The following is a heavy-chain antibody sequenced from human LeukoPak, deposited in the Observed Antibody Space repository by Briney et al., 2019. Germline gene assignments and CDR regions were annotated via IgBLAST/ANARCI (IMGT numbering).Heavy chain of an antibody. J-gene: IGHJ3*02. V-gene: IGHV1-2*02. Sequence: GASVKVSCKASGFTFRDYYVQWGRQVPGQGLGWVGWMYVNSGATRYAPKFPGRVTLTGDTSINTVYMELVSLGSDDTAMYYCAREESSASGQDWYAFDIWGEETMATVSS. CDR2: MYVNSGAT. CDR3: AREESSASGQDWYAFDI. CDR1: GFTFRDYY. D-gene: IGHD5-12*01.